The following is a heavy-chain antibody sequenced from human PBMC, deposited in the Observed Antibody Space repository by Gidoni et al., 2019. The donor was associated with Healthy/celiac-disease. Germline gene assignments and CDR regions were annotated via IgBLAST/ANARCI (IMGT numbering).Heavy chain of an antibody. CDR3: ARDLVNSSPHPDAFDI. J-gene: IGHJ3*02. Sequence: QHPGKGLEWIGYIYYSGSTYYNPSLKSRVTISVDTSKNQFSLKLSSVTAADTAVYYCARDLVNSSPHPDAFDIWGQGTMVTVSS. D-gene: IGHD6-13*01. CDR2: IYYSGST. V-gene: IGHV4-31*02.